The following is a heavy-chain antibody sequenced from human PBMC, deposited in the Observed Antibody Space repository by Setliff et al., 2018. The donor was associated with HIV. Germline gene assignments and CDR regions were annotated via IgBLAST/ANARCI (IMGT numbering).Heavy chain of an antibody. J-gene: IGHJ6*02. V-gene: IGHV5-51*01. D-gene: IGHD5-18*01. CDR3: ARLELWPRPYYGMDV. Sequence: PGESLKISCKGSGHSFTTYWIGWVRQMPGKGLEWMGNIYPDDSDITYSPSFQGHVTISADKSITYLQWSSLKASDTAMYYCARLELWPRPYYGMDVWGQGTTVTVSS. CDR2: IYPDDSDI. CDR1: GHSFTTYW.